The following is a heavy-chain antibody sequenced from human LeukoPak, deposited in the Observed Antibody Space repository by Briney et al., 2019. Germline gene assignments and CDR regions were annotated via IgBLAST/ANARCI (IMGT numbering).Heavy chain of an antibody. J-gene: IGHJ4*02. D-gene: IGHD2-8*01. CDR3: AKDDMLHLDY. CDR2: IWYDGSNK. Sequence: GGSLRLSCAASGFTFSSYGMHWVRQAPGKGLEWVAVIWYDGSNKYYADSVKGRFTISRDNSKNTLYLQMNSLRSEDTAVYYCAKDDMLHLDYWGQGTLVTVSS. CDR1: GFTFSSYG. V-gene: IGHV3-33*06.